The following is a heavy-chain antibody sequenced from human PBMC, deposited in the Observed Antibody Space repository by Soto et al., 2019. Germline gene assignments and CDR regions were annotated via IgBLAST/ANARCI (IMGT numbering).Heavy chain of an antibody. CDR3: ARDRSNSPDFFDY. J-gene: IGHJ4*02. V-gene: IGHV4-30-4*01. CDR1: GGSISSDDYY. Sequence: PSATLSLTCTVSGGSISSDDYYWSWIRQPPGKGLEWIGYIYYSGSTYYNPSLKSRLTISLDTSKNQFSLKLSSVSAADTAVYYCARDRSNSPDFFDYWGQGTLVTVSS. D-gene: IGHD6-6*01. CDR2: IYYSGST.